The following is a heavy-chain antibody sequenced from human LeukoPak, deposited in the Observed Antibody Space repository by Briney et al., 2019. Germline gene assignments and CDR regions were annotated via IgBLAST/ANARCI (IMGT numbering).Heavy chain of an antibody. Sequence: SETLSLTCTVSGGSISSYYWSWIRQPPGEGLEWIGYIYYSGSTNYNPSLKSRVTISVDTSKNQFSLKLSSVTAADTAVYYCARLLVEGYYDSSGYYSGFDYWGQGTLVTVSS. CDR2: IYYSGST. CDR3: ARLLVEGYYDSSGYYSGFDY. D-gene: IGHD3-22*01. V-gene: IGHV4-59*01. CDR1: GGSISSYY. J-gene: IGHJ4*02.